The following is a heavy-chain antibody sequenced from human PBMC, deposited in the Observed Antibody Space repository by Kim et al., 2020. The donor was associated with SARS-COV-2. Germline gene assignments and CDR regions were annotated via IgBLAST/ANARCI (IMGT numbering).Heavy chain of an antibody. V-gene: IGHV4-31*03. Sequence: SETLSLTCSVSGNPLSSGGYYWSWIRQLPGKGLEWLGYVYHTGKMYYNPSLRGRASFSVDTSKNQFSLKLTSVTAADTAGYYCARDYGSNTNCFDPWGQG. CDR1: GNPLSSGGYY. CDR2: VYHTGKM. J-gene: IGHJ5*02. D-gene: IGHD6-13*01. CDR3: ARDYGSNTNCFDP.